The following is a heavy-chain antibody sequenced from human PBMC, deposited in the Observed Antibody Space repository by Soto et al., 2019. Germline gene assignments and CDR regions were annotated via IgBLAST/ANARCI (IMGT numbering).Heavy chain of an antibody. CDR2: ISAYNGNT. CDR3: ARASPLRYSSSWYSHFDY. J-gene: IGHJ4*02. V-gene: IGHV1-18*01. Sequence: GASVKVSCKASGYTFTSYGISWVRQAPGQGLEWMGWISAYNGNTNYAQKLQCRVTMTTDTSTSTAYMELRSLRSDDTAVYYCARASPLRYSSSWYSHFDYWGQGTLVTVSS. D-gene: IGHD6-13*01. CDR1: GYTFTSYG.